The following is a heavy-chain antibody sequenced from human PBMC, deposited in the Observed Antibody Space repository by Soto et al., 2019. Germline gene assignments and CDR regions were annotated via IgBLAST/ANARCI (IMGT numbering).Heavy chain of an antibody. J-gene: IGHJ4*02. D-gene: IGHD5-12*01. CDR3: ARAISGYVT. CDR2: INADNGDT. V-gene: IGHV1-3*01. CDR1: GITYSTYA. Sequence: VQLVQSGAEVKKPGASVMVSCKASGITYSTYAIHWVRQAPGQSLEWMGWINADNGDTRYSEKLQGRVTLTRDTSASTAYMDLSSLRSEDTAIYYCARAISGYVTWGQGTLVTVSS.